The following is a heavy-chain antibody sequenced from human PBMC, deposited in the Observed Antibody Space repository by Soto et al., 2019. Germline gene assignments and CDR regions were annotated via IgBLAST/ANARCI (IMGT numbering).Heavy chain of an antibody. CDR3: ASHPEPGIAAAGTPDYYYYGMDV. Sequence: GGSLRLSCAASGFTFSSYAMHWVRQAPGKGLEWVAVISYDGSNKYYADSVKGRFTISRDNSKNTLYLQMNSLRAEDTAVYYCASHPEPGIAAAGTPDYYYYGMDVWGQGTKVTVSS. CDR2: ISYDGSNK. CDR1: GFTFSSYA. D-gene: IGHD6-13*01. V-gene: IGHV3-30-3*01. J-gene: IGHJ6*02.